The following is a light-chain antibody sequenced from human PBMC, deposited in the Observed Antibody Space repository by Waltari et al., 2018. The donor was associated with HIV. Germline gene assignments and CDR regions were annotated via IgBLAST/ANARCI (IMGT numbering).Light chain of an antibody. V-gene: IGKV1-NL1*01. CDR3: QQYYSTPWT. J-gene: IGKJ1*01. CDR2: GTS. Sequence: DIQMTQSPSSLSASVGDRVTITCRASQGLSKSLAWYQQKPGRAPKVLLHGTSSLGSGVPSRFSGSGSGTDYTLTISSLQPEDCATYYCQQYYSTPWTFGQGTKVEIK. CDR1: QGLSKS.